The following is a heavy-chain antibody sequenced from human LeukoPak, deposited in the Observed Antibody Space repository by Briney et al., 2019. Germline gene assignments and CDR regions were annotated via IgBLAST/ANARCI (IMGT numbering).Heavy chain of an antibody. CDR2: TWYDGSHK. CDR1: GFTFSSYA. D-gene: IGHD2-2*01. CDR3: ARGGHCSTTSCSNYDGMDV. Sequence: GGSLRLSCAASGFTFSSYAMSWVRQAPGKGLEWVSATWYDGSHKYYADSVKGRFTISRDNSKNTLYLQMYSLRADDTGVYFCARGGHCSTTSCSNYDGMDVWGQGTTLTVSS. J-gene: IGHJ6*02. V-gene: IGHV3-33*08.